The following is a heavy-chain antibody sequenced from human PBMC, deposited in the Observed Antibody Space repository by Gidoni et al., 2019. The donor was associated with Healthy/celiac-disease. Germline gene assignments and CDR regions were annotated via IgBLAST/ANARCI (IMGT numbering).Heavy chain of an antibody. J-gene: IGHJ3*02. CDR3: ARDGSSLYGDAGGDAFDI. CDR2: INWNGGST. D-gene: IGHD2-15*01. Sequence: EVQLVESGGGVVRPGGSLRLSCAASGFTFDDYGMSWVRQAPGKGLEWVSGINWNGGSTGYADSVKGRFTISRDNAKNSLYLQMNSLRAEDTALYYCARDGSSLYGDAGGDAFDIWGQGTMVTVSS. V-gene: IGHV3-20*04. CDR1: GFTFDDYG.